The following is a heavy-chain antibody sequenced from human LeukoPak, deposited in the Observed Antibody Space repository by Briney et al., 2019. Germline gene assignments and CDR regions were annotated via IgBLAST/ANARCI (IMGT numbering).Heavy chain of an antibody. Sequence: SETLSLTCTVSSGSMISYYWSWVRQPPGKGLEWVAYIYSSGSTNYNSSLKSRATISLDTSKKQSSLKLTSVTTADTAVYFCARLSSGRPHEYFQHWGQGTLVTVSS. J-gene: IGHJ1*01. CDR3: ARLSSGRPHEYFQH. D-gene: IGHD3-22*01. CDR2: IYSSGST. V-gene: IGHV4-59*01. CDR1: SGSMISYY.